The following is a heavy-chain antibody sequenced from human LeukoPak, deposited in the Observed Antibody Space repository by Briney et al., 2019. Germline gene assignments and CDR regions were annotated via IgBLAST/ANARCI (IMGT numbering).Heavy chain of an antibody. J-gene: IGHJ4*02. CDR2: IYYSGGDT. CDR1: GFSFSNCG. CDR3: AKDHAAAVVPRRFDY. Sequence: GGSLRLSCTASGFSFSNCGMSWVRQTPGKGLGLVSTIYYSGGDTYSADSLKGRFTISRDNSRNMVYLQMNSLRTEDTAVYYSAKDHAAAVVPRRFDYWGRGTMVIVSS. V-gene: IGHV3-23*01. D-gene: IGHD2-21*01.